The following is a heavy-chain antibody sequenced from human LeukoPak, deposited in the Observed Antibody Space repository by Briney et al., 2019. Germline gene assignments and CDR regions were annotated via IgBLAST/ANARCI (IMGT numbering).Heavy chain of an antibody. V-gene: IGHV1-2*02. Sequence: ASVKVSCKASGYTFTCYYMHWVRQAPGQGLEWMGWINPNSGGTNYAQKFQGRVTMTRDTSINTAYMELSRLRSDDTAVYYCARDPDVDTALDPPLYYFDYWGQGTLVTVSS. D-gene: IGHD5-18*01. CDR3: ARDPDVDTALDPPLYYFDY. J-gene: IGHJ4*02. CDR1: GYTFTCYY. CDR2: INPNSGGT.